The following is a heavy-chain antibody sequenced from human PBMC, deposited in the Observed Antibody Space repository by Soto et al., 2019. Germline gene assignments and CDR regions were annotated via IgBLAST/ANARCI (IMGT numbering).Heavy chain of an antibody. Sequence: PSETLSLTCTVSGGSISSYYWSWSRQPPGKGLEWIGYIYYSGSTNYNPSLKSRVTISVDTSKNQFSLKLSSVTAAATAVYYCARLFSGYCSSTSCLGYYFDYWGQGTLVTVSS. CDR3: ARLFSGYCSSTSCLGYYFDY. CDR2: IYYSGST. V-gene: IGHV4-59*08. CDR1: GGSISSYY. D-gene: IGHD2-2*01. J-gene: IGHJ4*02.